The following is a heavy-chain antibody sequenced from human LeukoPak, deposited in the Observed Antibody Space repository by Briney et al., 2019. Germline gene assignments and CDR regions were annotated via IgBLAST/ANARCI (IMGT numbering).Heavy chain of an antibody. V-gene: IGHV1-8*03. J-gene: IGHJ4*02. CDR1: GYTFTSYD. D-gene: IGHD1-26*01. CDR3: ARDSGSHLPDY. Sequence: ASVKASCKASGYTFTSYDINWVGQATGQGLEWMGWMNPNSGNTGYAQKFQGRVTITRNTSISTAYMELSSLRSEDTAVYYCARDSGSHLPDYWGQGTLVTVSS. CDR2: MNPNSGNT.